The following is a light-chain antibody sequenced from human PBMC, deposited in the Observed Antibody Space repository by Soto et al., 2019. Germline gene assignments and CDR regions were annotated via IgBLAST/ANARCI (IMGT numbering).Light chain of an antibody. J-gene: IGLJ1*01. CDR2: HVS. CDR3: CTDAGTYKV. Sequence: QSVLTQPRSVSGSPGQSVTISCTGTSSDIGAYNYVSWYQQHPDKDPKLMIYHVSKRPSGVPDRFSGSKSGNAASLTISGLQAEDEADYYCCTDAGTYKVFGTGTKVTVL. V-gene: IGLV2-11*01. CDR1: SSDIGAYNY.